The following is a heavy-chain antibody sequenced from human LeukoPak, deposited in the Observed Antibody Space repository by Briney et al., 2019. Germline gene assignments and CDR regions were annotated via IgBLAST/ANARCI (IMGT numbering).Heavy chain of an antibody. CDR3: ARVDPDSSSTLEVFDY. Sequence: SETLSLTCTVSGGSISSYYWSWIRRPPGKGLEWIGYIYYSGSTNYNPSLKSRVTISVDTSKNQFSLKLSSVTAADTAVYYCARVDPDSSSTLEVFDYWGQGTLVTVSS. CDR1: GGSISSYY. V-gene: IGHV4-59*01. D-gene: IGHD6-6*01. CDR2: IYYSGST. J-gene: IGHJ4*02.